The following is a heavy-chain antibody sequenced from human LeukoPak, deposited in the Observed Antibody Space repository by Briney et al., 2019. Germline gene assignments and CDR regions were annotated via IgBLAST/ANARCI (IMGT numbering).Heavy chain of an antibody. Sequence: GESLKISCKGSGYSFTSYWIGWVRQMPEKGLEWMGIIYPGDSDTRYSPSFQGQVSISADKSISTAYLQWSSLKASDSAMYYCGRIPAAGSLKGSFDIWGQGTMVTVSS. D-gene: IGHD6-13*01. J-gene: IGHJ3*02. CDR1: GYSFTSYW. V-gene: IGHV5-51*01. CDR3: GRIPAAGSLKGSFDI. CDR2: IYPGDSDT.